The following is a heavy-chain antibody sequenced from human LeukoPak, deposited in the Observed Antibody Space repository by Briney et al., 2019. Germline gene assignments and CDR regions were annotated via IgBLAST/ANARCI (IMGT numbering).Heavy chain of an antibody. V-gene: IGHV4-59*01. Sequence: SETLSLTCTVSRGCISNYYWGWIRQPPGKGLEWIGFFSYSGSTNYNPSLKSRVTISVDTSKNQFSLKLTSVTAADTAVYYCARDGPGDVGFDYWGQGTLVTVSS. CDR2: FSYSGST. CDR3: ARDGPGDVGFDY. CDR1: RGCISNYY. J-gene: IGHJ4*02. D-gene: IGHD7-27*01.